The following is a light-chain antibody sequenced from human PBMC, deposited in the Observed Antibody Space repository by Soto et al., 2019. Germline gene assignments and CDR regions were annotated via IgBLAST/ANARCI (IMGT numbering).Light chain of an antibody. J-gene: IGKJ5*01. CDR1: QSILSSSNNKNY. CDR3: QQYHSDPIT. CDR2: WAS. Sequence: DIVMTQSPDSLTVSLGERATINCKSSQSILSSSNNKNYLAWFQQKPGQPPKLIMYWASTRKSGVPDRFSGGGSGTDFTLTISSLQAEDVAVYYCQQYHSDPITFGQGTRLEIK. V-gene: IGKV4-1*01.